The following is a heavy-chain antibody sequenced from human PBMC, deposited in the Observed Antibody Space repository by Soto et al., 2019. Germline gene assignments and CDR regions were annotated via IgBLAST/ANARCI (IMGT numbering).Heavy chain of an antibody. Sequence: SETLSLTCAVYGGSFSGYYWNWIRQPPGKGLEWIGKINHSGCTYNPSLKSRVTISLDTSKNQFSLTLSSVTAADTAVYYCAGPCSGGSACYPAYSLDSWGQGTPVTVSS. V-gene: IGHV4-34*01. CDR3: AGPCSGGSACYPAYSLDS. CDR2: INHSGCT. D-gene: IGHD2-21*02. CDR1: GGSFSGYY. J-gene: IGHJ4*02.